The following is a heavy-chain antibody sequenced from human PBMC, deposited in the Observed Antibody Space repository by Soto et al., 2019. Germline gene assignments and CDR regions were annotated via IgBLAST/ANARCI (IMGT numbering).Heavy chain of an antibody. V-gene: IGHV1-69*13. D-gene: IGHD2-2*01. CDR2: IIPIFGTA. CDR3: ARLKGYCSSTSCPTYYYYYGMDV. J-gene: IGHJ6*02. CDR1: GGTFSSYA. Sequence: SVKVSCKASGGTFSSYAISWVRQAPGQGLEWMGGIIPIFGTANYAQKFQGRVTITADEATSTAYMELSSLRSEDTAVYYCARLKGYCSSTSCPTYYYYYGMDVWGQGTTVTVSS.